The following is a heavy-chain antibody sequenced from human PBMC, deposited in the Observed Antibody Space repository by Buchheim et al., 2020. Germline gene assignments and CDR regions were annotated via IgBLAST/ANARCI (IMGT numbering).Heavy chain of an antibody. V-gene: IGHV3-74*01. CDR3: ASETFSTSRSSRVRWFDP. D-gene: IGHD2-2*01. J-gene: IGHJ5*02. CDR2: INNDGKRT. CDR1: RFTFSRYW. Sequence: EGQFVESGGGLVQPGGSLRLSCAASRFTFSRYWMHWVRAGPGKGLEWVAGINNDGKRTNYADSVKGRFTISRDNAKNTLTMQMYSLRVEDTAVYYCASETFSTSRSSRVRWFDPWGQGT.